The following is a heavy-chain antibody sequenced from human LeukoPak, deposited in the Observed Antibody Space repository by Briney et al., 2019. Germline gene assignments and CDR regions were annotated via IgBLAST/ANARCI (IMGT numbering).Heavy chain of an antibody. D-gene: IGHD3-10*01. CDR1: GGSVNSPS. CDR3: ARAPEQLISMLRAVKGWFDP. V-gene: IGHV4-59*02. J-gene: IGHJ5*02. Sequence: SETLSLTCTVSGGSVNSPSWSWIRQPPGKGLEWIGYIHYSGSTNYNPSLKSRVTISVDTSKNQFSLKLSSVSAADTAVYYCARAPEQLISMLRAVKGWFDPWGQGTLVTVSS. CDR2: IHYSGST.